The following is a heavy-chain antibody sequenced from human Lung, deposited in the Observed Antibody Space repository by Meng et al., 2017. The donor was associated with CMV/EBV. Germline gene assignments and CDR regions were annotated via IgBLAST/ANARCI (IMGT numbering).Heavy chain of an antibody. CDR1: GWSFSGYY. J-gene: IGHJ6*02. CDR3: ARGVWGPQVTNPYYYYYYGMDV. V-gene: IGHV4-34*01. Sequence: SESLSLXCAVYGWSFSGYYGSWIRQPPGNGLEWIGEINHSGSTNYNPALKSRVSISVDTYKKQFSQKLSSVTAADTAVYYCARGVWGPQVTNPYYYYYYGMDVWGQGTXVTVSS. CDR2: INHSGST. D-gene: IGHD3-16*01.